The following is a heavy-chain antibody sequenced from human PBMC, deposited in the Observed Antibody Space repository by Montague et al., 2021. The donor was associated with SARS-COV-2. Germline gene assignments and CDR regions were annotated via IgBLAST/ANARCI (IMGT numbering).Heavy chain of an antibody. V-gene: IGHV4-34*01. D-gene: IGHD3-16*01. CDR3: ASLGEGVVTPPVLGLGPYYYYYYMDV. J-gene: IGHJ6*02. CDR2: INHGGST. Sequence: SETLSLTCAVHGTSFSGYYWNWIRQPPGKGLEWIGEINHGGSTKYSPSLKSRLTISADTSKNQFSLRLTSVAAADTAVYYCASLGEGVVTPPVLGLGPYYYYYYMDVWGQGTTVRVSS. CDR1: GTSFSGYY.